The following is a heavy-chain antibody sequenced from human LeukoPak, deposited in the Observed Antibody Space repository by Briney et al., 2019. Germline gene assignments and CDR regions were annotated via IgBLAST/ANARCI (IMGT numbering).Heavy chain of an antibody. CDR3: ARVGYCSVTSCYWRAFDI. CDR2: ISGSGGST. D-gene: IGHD2-2*01. Sequence: QAGGSLRLSCAASGFTFSSYAMSWVRQAPGKGLEWVSAISGSGGSTYYADSVKGRFTISRDNSKNTLYLQMNSLRAEDTAVYYCARVGYCSVTSCYWRAFDIWGQGTMVTVSS. CDR1: GFTFSSYA. V-gene: IGHV3-23*01. J-gene: IGHJ3*02.